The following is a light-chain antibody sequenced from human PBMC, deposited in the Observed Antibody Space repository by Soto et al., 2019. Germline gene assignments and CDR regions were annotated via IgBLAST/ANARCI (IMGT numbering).Light chain of an antibody. Sequence: AIQMTQSPSSLSASVGDRVTITCRASQGIRSDLGWYQQRPGEAPKLLIYAASTLQSEVPSRFSGSGSGTDFTLTISSLQPEDFATYYCLQDYDYPLTFGQGTKLEIK. J-gene: IGKJ2*01. CDR1: QGIRSD. CDR3: LQDYDYPLT. V-gene: IGKV1-6*01. CDR2: AAS.